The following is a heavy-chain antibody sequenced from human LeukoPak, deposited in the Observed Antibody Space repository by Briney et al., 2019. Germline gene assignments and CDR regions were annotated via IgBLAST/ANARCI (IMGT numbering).Heavy chain of an antibody. D-gene: IGHD6-19*01. CDR2: ISWNSGSI. J-gene: IGHJ3*02. CDR1: GFTFDDYA. CDR3: AKVRASSGWQRNAFDI. V-gene: IGHV3-9*01. Sequence: GGSLRLSCAASGFTFDDYAMHWVRQAPGKGLEWVSGISWNSGSIGYADSVKGRFTISGDNAKNSLYLQMNSLRAEDTALYYCAKVRASSGWQRNAFDIWGQGTMVTVSS.